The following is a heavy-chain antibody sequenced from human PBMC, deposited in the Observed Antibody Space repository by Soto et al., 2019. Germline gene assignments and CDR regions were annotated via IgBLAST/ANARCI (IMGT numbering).Heavy chain of an antibody. CDR1: GFTFSDYA. J-gene: IGHJ6*02. D-gene: IGHD3-10*01. Sequence: GGSLRLSCAASGFTFSDYAMHWVRQAPGKGLEWVAVISYDGSNEYYADSVKGRFTISRDNSKNTLSLQMNSLRGEDTAMYYCATETTFYYGSGSFPYYGMDVWGQGTTVTVSS. V-gene: IGHV3-30-3*01. CDR2: ISYDGSNE. CDR3: ATETTFYYGSGSFPYYGMDV.